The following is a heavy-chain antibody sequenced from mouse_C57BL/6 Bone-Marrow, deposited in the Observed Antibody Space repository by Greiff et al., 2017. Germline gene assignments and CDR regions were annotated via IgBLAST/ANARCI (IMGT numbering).Heavy chain of an antibody. CDR1: GYTFTSYW. CDR2: IDPSDSYT. J-gene: IGHJ1*03. D-gene: IGHD1-1*01. Sequence: QVHVKQPGAELVMPGASVKLSCKASGYTFTSYWMHWVKQRPGQGLEWIGEIDPSDSYTNYNQKFKGKSTLTVDKSSSTAYMQLSSLTSEDSAVYYCARREQDLRYWYFDVWGTGTTVTVSS. CDR3: ARREQDLRYWYFDV. V-gene: IGHV1-69*01.